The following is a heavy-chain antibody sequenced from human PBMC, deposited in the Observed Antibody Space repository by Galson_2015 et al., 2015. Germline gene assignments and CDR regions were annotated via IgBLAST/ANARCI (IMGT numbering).Heavy chain of an antibody. V-gene: IGHV3-23*01. Sequence: LRLSCAASGFTFSSYAMSWVRQAPGKGLAWVSAISGSGGSTYYADSVKGRFTISRDNSKNTLYLQMNSLRAEDTAVYYCAKGVVPAATSFDYWGQGTLVTVSS. J-gene: IGHJ4*02. CDR3: AKGVVPAATSFDY. D-gene: IGHD2-2*01. CDR1: GFTFSSYA. CDR2: ISGSGGST.